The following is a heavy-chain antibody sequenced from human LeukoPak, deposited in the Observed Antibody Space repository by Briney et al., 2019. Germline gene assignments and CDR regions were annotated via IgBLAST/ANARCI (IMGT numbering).Heavy chain of an antibody. CDR3: ASTGMVRGVEFDY. Sequence: GESLKISCKGSGYGFTSYWIGWVRQMPGKGLEWMGIIYPGDSDTRYSPSFQGQVTISADKSISTAYLQWSSLKASDTAMYYCASTGMVRGVEFDYWGQGTLVTVSS. D-gene: IGHD3-10*01. CDR1: GYGFTSYW. V-gene: IGHV5-51*01. CDR2: IYPGDSDT. J-gene: IGHJ4*02.